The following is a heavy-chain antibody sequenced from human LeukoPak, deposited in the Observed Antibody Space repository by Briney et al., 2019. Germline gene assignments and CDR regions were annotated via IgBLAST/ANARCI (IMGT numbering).Heavy chain of an antibody. J-gene: IGHJ4*02. CDR2: ISSSGYI. Sequence: GGSLRLSCAASGFTFSSYEMNWVRQAPGKGLEWVSYISSSGYIYYADSVKGRFTISRDNAKNSLYLQMNSPRAEDTAVYYCVRGVELTGYSDYWGRGTLVTVSS. D-gene: IGHD3-9*01. V-gene: IGHV3-21*05. CDR1: GFTFSSYE. CDR3: VRGVELTGYSDY.